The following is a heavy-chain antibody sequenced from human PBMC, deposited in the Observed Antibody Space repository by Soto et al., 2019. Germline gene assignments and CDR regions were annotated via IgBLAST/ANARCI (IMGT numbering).Heavy chain of an antibody. Sequence: GGSLRLSCAASGFTFSRYAMSWVRQAPGKGLQWVSTISGSGGSTYYADSVKGRFTISRDYSKNTLYLQMSSLRAEDTAVYYCAKGLTQAGSGLFDPWGQGTLVTVSS. CDR3: AKGLTQAGSGLFDP. CDR1: GFTFSRYA. CDR2: ISGSGGST. J-gene: IGHJ5*02. D-gene: IGHD3-10*01. V-gene: IGHV3-23*01.